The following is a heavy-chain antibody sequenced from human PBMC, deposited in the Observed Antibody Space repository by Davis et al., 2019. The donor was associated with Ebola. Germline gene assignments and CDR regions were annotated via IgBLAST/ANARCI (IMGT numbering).Heavy chain of an antibody. D-gene: IGHD2-15*01. CDR2: IKSKTDGGTT. V-gene: IGHV3-15*01. Sequence: PGGSLRLSCAASGFTFSNAWMSWVRQAPGKGLEWVGRIKSKTDGGTTDYAAPVKGRFTISRDDSKNTLYLQMNSLKTEDTAVYYCAKDRSNQWCYDYWGQGTLVTVSS. J-gene: IGHJ4*02. CDR1: GFTFSNAW. CDR3: AKDRSNQWCYDY.